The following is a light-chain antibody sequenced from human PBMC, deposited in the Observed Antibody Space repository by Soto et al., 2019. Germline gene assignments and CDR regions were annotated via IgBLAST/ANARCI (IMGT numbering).Light chain of an antibody. V-gene: IGKV3-20*01. Sequence: EIVLTQSPGTLSLFPGERATFSCGTSQSISATYLAWYQQKPGQAPRLLIYATSSRATGIPDRFSGSGSRTDFTLTISRLEPDDSAVYYCQQYASLPRTFGQGTKVEI. J-gene: IGKJ1*01. CDR3: QQYASLPRT. CDR2: ATS. CDR1: QSISATY.